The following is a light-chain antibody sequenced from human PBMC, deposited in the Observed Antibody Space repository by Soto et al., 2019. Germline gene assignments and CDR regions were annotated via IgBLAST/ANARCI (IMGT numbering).Light chain of an antibody. V-gene: IGLV3-25*03. J-gene: IGLJ2*01. Sequence: SYELTQPPWVSVSRGQTARITCSGDALPKQYAYWYQQKPGQAPVLVIYKDSERPSGIPERFSGSSSGTTVTLTISGVQAEDEADYYCQSADSSGTYVVFGGGTKLTAL. CDR1: ALPKQY. CDR2: KDS. CDR3: QSADSSGTYVV.